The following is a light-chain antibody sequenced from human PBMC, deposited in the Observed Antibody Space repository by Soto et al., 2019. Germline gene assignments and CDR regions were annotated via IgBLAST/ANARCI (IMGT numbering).Light chain of an antibody. J-gene: IGKJ1*01. Sequence: EIMCTPTPTTLCAYPGERATLSCRASHSVSSTLAWYQQKPGQAPRLLIYATSTRATGIPARFSGRGSGTEVTVTICRLQSENFAVYYGQQYNTCRAFAQGTKVDIK. V-gene: IGKV3-15*01. CDR1: HSVSST. CDR3: QQYNTCRA. CDR2: ATS.